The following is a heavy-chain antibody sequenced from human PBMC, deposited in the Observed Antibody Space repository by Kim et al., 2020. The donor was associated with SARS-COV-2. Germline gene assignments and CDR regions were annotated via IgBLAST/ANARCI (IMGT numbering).Heavy chain of an antibody. Sequence: SETLSLTCTVSGGPVGSSTYYWGWIRLPPGQGLEWIGSISDSGTPYYKPSLKSRVTISVDTDKDQFSLKLRSVSAADTATYYCARAGPGGGRIVYFDFWGHGTVVTVSS. D-gene: IGHD2-15*01. V-gene: IGHV4-39*01. CDR2: ISDSGTP. CDR3: ARAGPGGGRIVYFDF. CDR1: GGPVGSSTYY. J-gene: IGHJ4*01.